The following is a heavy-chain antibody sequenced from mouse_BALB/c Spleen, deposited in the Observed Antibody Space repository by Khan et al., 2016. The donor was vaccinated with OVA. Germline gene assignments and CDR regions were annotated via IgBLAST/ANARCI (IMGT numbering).Heavy chain of an antibody. CDR1: GYSFTGYY. CDR3: AFDGYFSAWFAY. Sequence: EVELVESGPDLVKPGASVKISCKASGYSFTGYYMHWVKQSHGKSLEWIGRINPNNGGTSYNQKFKGKAILTVDKSSSTAYMELRSLTSEDSAVYYCAFDGYFSAWFAYWGQGTLVTVSA. J-gene: IGHJ3*01. CDR2: INPNNGGT. D-gene: IGHD2-3*01. V-gene: IGHV1-26*01.